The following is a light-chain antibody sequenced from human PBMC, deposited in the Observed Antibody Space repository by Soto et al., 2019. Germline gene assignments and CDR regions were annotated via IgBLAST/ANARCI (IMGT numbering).Light chain of an antibody. CDR2: EVS. V-gene: IGLV2-14*01. J-gene: IGLJ1*01. CDR3: SSYTSSNTLYV. Sequence: QSVLTQPASVSGSPGQPITISCTGTSSDVGGYNYVSWYQQHPGKAPKLMIYEVSNRPSGVSNRFSGSKSGNTASLTISGLQAEDEADYYCSSYTSSNTLYVFGTGTKVTVL. CDR1: SSDVGGYNY.